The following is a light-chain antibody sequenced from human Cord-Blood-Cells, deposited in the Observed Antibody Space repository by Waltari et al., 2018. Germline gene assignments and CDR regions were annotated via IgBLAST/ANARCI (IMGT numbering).Light chain of an antibody. CDR2: LGS. J-gene: IGKJ2*01. V-gene: IGKV2-28*01. CDR3: RQALQTPYT. Sequence: DIVMTQSQLSLPVTPGEPASISCRSSQSLLHSNGYNYLDWYLQKPVQSPQLLIYLGSNRASGVPDRFSGSGSGTDFTLKISRVEAEDVGVYYCRQALQTPYTFGQGTKLEIK. CDR1: QSLLHSNGYNY.